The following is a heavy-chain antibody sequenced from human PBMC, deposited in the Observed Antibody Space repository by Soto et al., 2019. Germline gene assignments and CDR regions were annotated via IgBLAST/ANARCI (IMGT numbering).Heavy chain of an antibody. V-gene: IGHV1-69*01. J-gene: IGHJ6*02. CDR3: ASYCSSTSCRRYYYYGMDV. Sequence: QVQLVQSGAEVKKPGSSVKVSCKASGGTFSSYAISWVRQAPGQGLEWMGGIIPIFGTANYAQKFQGRVTITADESTSTAYMELSSLISEDTAVYYCASYCSSTSCRRYYYYGMDVWGQGTTVTVCS. CDR2: IIPIFGTA. CDR1: GGTFSSYA. D-gene: IGHD2-2*01.